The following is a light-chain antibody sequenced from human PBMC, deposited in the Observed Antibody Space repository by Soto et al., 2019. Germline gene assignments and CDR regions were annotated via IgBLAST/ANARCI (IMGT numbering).Light chain of an antibody. V-gene: IGKV1-5*03. CDR1: QSISSW. Sequence: DIQMTQSPSTLSASVGHRVTITCRASQSISSWLSWYQQKPGKAPKLLIYKASSLESGVPSRFSGSGSGTEFNLTINSLQPDDFATYYCQQYHNYRTLCQGTKVEVK. CDR2: KAS. CDR3: QQYHNYRT. J-gene: IGKJ1*01.